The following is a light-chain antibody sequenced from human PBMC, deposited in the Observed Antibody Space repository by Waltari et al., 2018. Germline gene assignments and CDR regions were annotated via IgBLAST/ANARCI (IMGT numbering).Light chain of an antibody. CDR3: QQYNRWPPIT. CDR2: DAS. Sequence: VVPTQSPATLSVSPGESAIISCRASQSVSSNLAWYQQKPGQAPRLLIYDASTRASSIPARFRGSGSGTEFTLTINNLQSEDSATYYCQQYNRWPPITFGQGTRLDIK. CDR1: QSVSSN. V-gene: IGKV3-15*01. J-gene: IGKJ5*01.